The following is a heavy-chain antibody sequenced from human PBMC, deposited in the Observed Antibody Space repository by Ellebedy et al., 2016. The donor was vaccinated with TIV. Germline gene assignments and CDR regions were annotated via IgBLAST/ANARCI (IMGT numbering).Heavy chain of an antibody. CDR1: GFTFSSYS. V-gene: IGHV3-21*01. CDR2: ISSSSSYI. J-gene: IGHJ4*02. CDR3: ARERDGYNYPDY. Sequence: GESLKISCAASGFTFSSYSMNWVRQAPGKGLEWVSSISSSSSYIYYADSVKGRFTISRDNAKNSLYLQMNSLRAEDTAVYYCARERDGYNYPDYWGQGTLVTVSS. D-gene: IGHD5-24*01.